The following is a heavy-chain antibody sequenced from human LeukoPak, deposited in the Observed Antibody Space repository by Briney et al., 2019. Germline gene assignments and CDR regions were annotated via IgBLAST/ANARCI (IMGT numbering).Heavy chain of an antibody. V-gene: IGHV1-18*01. CDR2: ISAYNGNT. Sequence: GASVKVSFKASGYTFTIYGISWVRQAPGQGREWMGWISAYNGNTNYAQKLQGRVTMTTDTSTSTAYMELRSLRSDDTAVYYCATSVRVPYGMDVWGQGTTVTVSS. D-gene: IGHD3-10*01. CDR1: GYTFTIYG. CDR3: ATSVRVPYGMDV. J-gene: IGHJ6*02.